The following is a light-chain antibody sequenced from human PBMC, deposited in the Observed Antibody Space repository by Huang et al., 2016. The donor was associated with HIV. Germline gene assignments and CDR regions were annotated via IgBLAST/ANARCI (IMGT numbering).Light chain of an antibody. CDR2: GAS. Sequence: DIEMTQSPPSLSASIGDRVTLTCRASHDISTFLAWYQQKPGSPPKLLIYGASIVQSGVPSRFSGSGSGTDFTLTINSLQPDGVANYYCQKYDSAPQTFGQGTKVEVK. CDR1: HDISTF. CDR3: QKYDSAPQT. J-gene: IGKJ1*01. V-gene: IGKV1-27*01.